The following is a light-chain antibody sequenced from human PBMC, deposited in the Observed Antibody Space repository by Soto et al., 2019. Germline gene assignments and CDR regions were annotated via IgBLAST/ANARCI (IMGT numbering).Light chain of an antibody. CDR2: EVS. J-gene: IGLJ2*01. Sequence: QSALTQPPSASGSPGQSVTISCTGTISDVGGYNYVSWYQQHPGKAPKLMIYEVSERPSGVPDRFSGSKSGNTASLTVSGLQAEDEVDYYCGSYAGFNNYVAFGGGTQLTVL. CDR1: ISDVGGYNY. CDR3: GSYAGFNNYVA. V-gene: IGLV2-8*01.